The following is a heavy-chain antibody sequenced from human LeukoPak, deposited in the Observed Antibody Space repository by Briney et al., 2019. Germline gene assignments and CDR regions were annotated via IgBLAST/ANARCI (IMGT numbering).Heavy chain of an antibody. J-gene: IGHJ5*02. CDR1: GGSFSGYY. CDR3: ARVRSGYSYGPNWFDP. Sequence: PSQTLSLTCAVYGGSFSGYYWSWIRQPPGKGLEWIGEINHSGSTNYNPSLKSRVTLSVDTSKNQFSLKLSSVTAADTAVCYCARVRSGYSYGPNWFDPWGQGTLVTVSS. V-gene: IGHV4-34*01. D-gene: IGHD5-18*01. CDR2: INHSGST.